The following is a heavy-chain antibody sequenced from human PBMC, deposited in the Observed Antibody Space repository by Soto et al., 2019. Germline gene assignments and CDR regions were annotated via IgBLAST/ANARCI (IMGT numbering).Heavy chain of an antibody. CDR1: GFNFSSYP. CDR2: ISYDGSNE. D-gene: IGHD2-2*01. J-gene: IGHJ1*01. V-gene: IGHV3-30-3*01. Sequence: GGSLRLSCAASGFNFSSYPMHWVRQAPGKGLEWVAVISYDGSNEYYAASVRGRFTISRDNSKHTLFLQVNSLRTEDTALYYCATSVTPDGEYFQVWGQGTLVTVSS. CDR3: ATSVTPDGEYFQV.